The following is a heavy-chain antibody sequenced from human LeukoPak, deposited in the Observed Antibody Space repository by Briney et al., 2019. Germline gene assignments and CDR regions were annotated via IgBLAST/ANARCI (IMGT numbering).Heavy chain of an antibody. Sequence: GGSLRLSCAASGLTFSSYGMHWVRQAPGKGLEWVAVISYDGSNKYYADSVKGRFTISRDNSKNTLYLQMNSLRAEDTAVCYCAEDTGYYDSSGYYYFDYWGQGTLVTVSS. D-gene: IGHD3-22*01. J-gene: IGHJ4*02. CDR3: AEDTGYYDSSGYYYFDY. CDR1: GLTFSSYG. V-gene: IGHV3-30*18. CDR2: ISYDGSNK.